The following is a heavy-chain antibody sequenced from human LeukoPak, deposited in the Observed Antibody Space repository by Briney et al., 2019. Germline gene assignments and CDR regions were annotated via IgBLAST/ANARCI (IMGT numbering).Heavy chain of an antibody. CDR1: GGSISSSSYS. D-gene: IGHD4-17*01. CDR3: ARATVTTRSFDY. CDR2: IYYSGST. J-gene: IGHJ4*02. Sequence: SETLSLTCTVSGGSISSSSYSWGWIRQPPGKGLEWIGSIYYSGSTYYNPSLKSRVTISVDTSKNQFSLKLSSVTAADTAVYYCARATVTTRSFDYWGQGTLVTVSS. V-gene: IGHV4-39*07.